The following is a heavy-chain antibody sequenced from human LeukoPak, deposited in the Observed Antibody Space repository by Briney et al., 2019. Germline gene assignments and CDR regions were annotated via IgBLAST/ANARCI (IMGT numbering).Heavy chain of an antibody. V-gene: IGHV1-2*02. J-gene: IGHJ4*02. CDR1: GYTFTAYY. Sequence: ASLKVSCKASGYTFTAYYMHWVRQAPGQGLEWMGWINPNSGITNYAQKLQGRVTMTTDTSTSTAYMELRSLRSDDTAVYYCARDLTMVRGVIIVSYFDYWGQGTLVTVSS. CDR3: ARDLTMVRGVIIVSYFDY. D-gene: IGHD3-10*01. CDR2: INPNSGIT.